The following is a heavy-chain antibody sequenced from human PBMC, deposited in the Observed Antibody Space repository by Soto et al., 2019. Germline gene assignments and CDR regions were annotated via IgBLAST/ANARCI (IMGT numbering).Heavy chain of an antibody. V-gene: IGHV1-69*01. D-gene: IGHD3-22*01. J-gene: IGHJ4*02. Sequence: QVQLVQSGAEVKKPGSSVKVSCKASGGTFSSYANSWVRQAPGQGLEWMGGIIPIFGTANYAQKFQGRVTITADESTSTAYMELSSLRSEDTAVYYCARALSYYYDSSGYYRVTGFDYWGQGTLVTVSS. CDR1: GGTFSSYA. CDR3: ARALSYYYDSSGYYRVTGFDY. CDR2: IIPIFGTA.